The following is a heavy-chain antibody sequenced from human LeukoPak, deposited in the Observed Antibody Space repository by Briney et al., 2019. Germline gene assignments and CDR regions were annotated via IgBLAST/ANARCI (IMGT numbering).Heavy chain of an antibody. J-gene: IGHJ4*02. D-gene: IGHD1-26*01. V-gene: IGHV4-59*01. CDR1: GCSISSYY. Sequence: PSETLSLTCTVSGCSISSYYWSWIRQPPGKGLEWIGYIYYSGSTNYNPSLKSRVTISVDTSKNQFSLKLSSVTAADTAVYYCARVYRVGATIYYFDYWGQGTLVTVSS. CDR2: IYYSGST. CDR3: ARVYRVGATIYYFDY.